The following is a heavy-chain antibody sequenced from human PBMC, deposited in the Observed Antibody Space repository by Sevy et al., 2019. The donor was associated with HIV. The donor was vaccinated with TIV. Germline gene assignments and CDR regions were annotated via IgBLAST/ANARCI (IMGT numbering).Heavy chain of an antibody. CDR1: GFSFSNYA. CDR2: ISYEGSDE. D-gene: IGHD3-10*01. V-gene: IGHV3-30*18. J-gene: IGHJ6*02. CDR3: AKDMALNYYGSGSYYNTQDGMDV. Sequence: GGSLRLSCAASGFSFSNYAMHWVRQAPGKGLEWVAVISYEGSDEDYSDSVKGRFTISRDNSKNTLSLQMNGLTVEDMAVYYCAKDMALNYYGSGSYYNTQDGMDVWGRGTTVTVSS.